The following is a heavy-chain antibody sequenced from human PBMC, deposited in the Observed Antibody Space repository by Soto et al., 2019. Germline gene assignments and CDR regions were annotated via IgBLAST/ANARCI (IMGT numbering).Heavy chain of an antibody. CDR1: GFTFSNAW. Sequence: EVQLVESGGGLVKPGGSLRLSCAASGFTFSNAWMNWVRQAPGKGLEWVGRIKSKTDGGTTDYAAPVKGRFTISRDDSKNTLDLKMNSLKTEDTAVYYCTSYWTTMIVVVDAVDIWGQGTMVTVSS. CDR3: TSYWTTMIVVVDAVDI. D-gene: IGHD3-22*01. J-gene: IGHJ3*02. CDR2: IKSKTDGGTT. V-gene: IGHV3-15*07.